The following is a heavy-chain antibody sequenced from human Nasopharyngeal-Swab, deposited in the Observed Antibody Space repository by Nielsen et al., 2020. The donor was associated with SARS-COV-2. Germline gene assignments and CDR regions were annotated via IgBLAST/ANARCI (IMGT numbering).Heavy chain of an antibody. V-gene: IGHV3-64D*06. Sequence: GESLKISCTAPGFTLAYVMHWVRQAPGKGLEYVSTINDYEDRLYYADSVKGRFAISRDNSKNTLYLQMSSLRAEDTAVYWCVKDLRGKYAFDIWGQGTMVTVSS. CDR1: GFTLAYV. D-gene: IGHD3-16*01. J-gene: IGHJ3*02. CDR2: INDYEDRL. CDR3: VKDLRGKYAFDI.